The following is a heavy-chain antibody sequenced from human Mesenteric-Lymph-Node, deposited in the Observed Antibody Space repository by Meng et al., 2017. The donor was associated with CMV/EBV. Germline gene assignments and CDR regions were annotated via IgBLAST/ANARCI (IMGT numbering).Heavy chain of an antibody. Sequence: FSGHHCSWIRQPAGKGLEWIGEINHSGSTNYNPSLKSRVTISVDTSKNQFSLKLSSVTAADTAVYYCARDMVGYCSSTSCYLHWFDPWGQGTLVTVSS. CDR1: FSGHH. V-gene: IGHV4-34*01. CDR2: INHSGST. J-gene: IGHJ5*02. D-gene: IGHD2-2*01. CDR3: ARDMVGYCSSTSCYLHWFDP.